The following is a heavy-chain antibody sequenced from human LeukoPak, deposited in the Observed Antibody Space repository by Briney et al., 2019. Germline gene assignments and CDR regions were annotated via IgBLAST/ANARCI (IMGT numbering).Heavy chain of an antibody. D-gene: IGHD2-15*01. CDR3: GRLTYCSGASCYLDY. CDR1: GYSFNSYW. V-gene: IGHV5-51*01. CDR2: IYPGDSDT. J-gene: IGHJ4*02. Sequence: GEALKISCKGSGYSFNSYWIGWVRQMPGKGLEWMGIIYPGDSDTRYSPPFQGQVTISVDKSISTAYLQWSALKASDTAMYYCGRLTYCSGASCYLDYWGQGTLVTVPS.